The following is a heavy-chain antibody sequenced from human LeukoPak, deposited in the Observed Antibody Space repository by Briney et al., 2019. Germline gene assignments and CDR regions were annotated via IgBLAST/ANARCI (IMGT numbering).Heavy chain of an antibody. V-gene: IGHV4-39*07. CDR2: IFYSGST. Sequence: KSSETLSLTCTVSGGSISSSIYYWGWIRQPPGKGLEWIGSIFYSGSTYYNPSLKNRVTISVDTSENHISLQLTSVTAADTAVYYCAREGGPYRPLDYSGQGTLVTVSS. J-gene: IGHJ4*02. CDR3: AREGGPYRPLDY. CDR1: GGSISSSIYY.